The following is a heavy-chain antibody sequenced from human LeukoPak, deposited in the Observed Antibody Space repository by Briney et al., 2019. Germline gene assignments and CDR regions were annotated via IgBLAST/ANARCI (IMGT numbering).Heavy chain of an antibody. CDR2: IYTSGST. D-gene: IGHD3-3*01. V-gene: IGHV4-4*07. CDR1: GGSISSYY. J-gene: IGHJ3*02. Sequence: SETLSLTCTVSGGSISSYYWSWIRQPAGKGLEWIGRIYTSGSTNYNPSLKSRVTMSVDTSKNQFSLKLSSVTAADTAVYYCARDQGYEFWSGSSDAFDIWGQGTMVTVSS. CDR3: ARDQGYEFWSGSSDAFDI.